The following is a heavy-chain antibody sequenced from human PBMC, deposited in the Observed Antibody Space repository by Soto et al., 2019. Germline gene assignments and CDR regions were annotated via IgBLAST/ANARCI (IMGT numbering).Heavy chain of an antibody. J-gene: IGHJ4*02. CDR2: ISWDGGST. CDR1: GFTFDDYT. D-gene: IGHD6-13*01. Sequence: GSLRLSCAASGFTFDDYTMHWVRQAPGKGLEWVSLISWDGGSTYYADSVKGRFTISRDNSKNSLYLQMNSLRTEDTALYYCAKDTTDSSWYYFDYWGQGTLVTVSS. V-gene: IGHV3-43*01. CDR3: AKDTTDSSWYYFDY.